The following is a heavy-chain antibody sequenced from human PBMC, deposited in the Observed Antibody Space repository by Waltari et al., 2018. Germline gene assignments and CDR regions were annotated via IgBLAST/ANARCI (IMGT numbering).Heavy chain of an antibody. D-gene: IGHD3-22*01. CDR2: ISYDGSNK. J-gene: IGHJ3*02. CDR1: GFTFSSYA. CDR3: AREYDRGPGALDI. V-gene: IGHV3-30-3*01. Sequence: QVQLVESGGGVVQPGRSLRLSCAASGFTFSSYAMHWVRQAPGKGLEWVAVISYDGSNKYYADSVKGRFTISRDNSKNTLYLQMNSLRAEDTAVYYCAREYDRGPGALDIWGQGTMVTVSS.